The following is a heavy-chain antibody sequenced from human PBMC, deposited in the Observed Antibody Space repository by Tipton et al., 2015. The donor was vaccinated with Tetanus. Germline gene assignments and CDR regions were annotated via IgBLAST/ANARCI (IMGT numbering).Heavy chain of an antibody. CDR3: ARDRGVRGGYYYYHGMDV. V-gene: IGHV4-30-4*01. D-gene: IGHD3-10*01. Sequence: TLSLTCTVSGGSMSSSDYYWSWIRQPPGKGLESIGYIYYSGSTYYNPSLKSRVTISVDTSQKQISLKVNSVTAADTAVYYCARDRGVRGGYYYYHGMDVWGQGTTVTVSS. CDR1: GGSMSSSDYY. J-gene: IGHJ6*02. CDR2: IYYSGST.